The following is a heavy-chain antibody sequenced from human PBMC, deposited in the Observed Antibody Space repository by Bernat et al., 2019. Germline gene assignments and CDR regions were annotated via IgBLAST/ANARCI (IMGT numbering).Heavy chain of an antibody. Sequence: EVQLVESGGGLVQPGGSLRLSCAASGFTVSSNYMSWVRQAPGKGLEWVSVIYSGSSTYYADSVKGRFTISRDNSKNTLYLQMNSLRAEDTAVYYCATSSGWYSGAFDIWGQGTMVTVSS. V-gene: IGHV3-66*01. CDR3: ATSSGWYSGAFDI. CDR2: IYSGSST. J-gene: IGHJ3*02. CDR1: GFTVSSNY. D-gene: IGHD6-19*01.